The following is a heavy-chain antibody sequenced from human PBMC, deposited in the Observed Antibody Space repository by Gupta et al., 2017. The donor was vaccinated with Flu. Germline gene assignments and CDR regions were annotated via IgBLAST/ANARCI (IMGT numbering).Heavy chain of an antibody. CDR3: ARDVYTIFGVVIHDAFDI. Sequence: QVQLQESGPGLVKPSQTLSLTCTVSGGSISSGSYYWSWIRQPAGKGLEWIGRIYTSGSTNYNPSLKSRVTIPVDTSKNQFSLKLSSVTAADTAVYYCARDVYTIFGVVIHDAFDIWGQGTMVTVSS. CDR1: GGSISSGSYY. CDR2: IYTSGST. V-gene: IGHV4-61*02. D-gene: IGHD3-3*01. J-gene: IGHJ3*02.